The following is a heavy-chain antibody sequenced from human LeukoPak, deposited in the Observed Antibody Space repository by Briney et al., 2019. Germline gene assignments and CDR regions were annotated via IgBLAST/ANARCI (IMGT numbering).Heavy chain of an antibody. V-gene: IGHV1-2*02. J-gene: IGHJ6*02. D-gene: IGHD1-26*01. CDR2: INPNSGGT. CDR1: GYTFTGYY. CDR3: ASTAGWELDYYYYGMDV. Sequence: GASVKVSCKASGYTFTGYYMHWVRQAPGQGLEWMGWINPNSGGTNHAQKFQGRVTMTRDTSISTAYMELSRLRSDDTAVYYCASTAGWELDYYYYGMDVWGQGTTVTVSS.